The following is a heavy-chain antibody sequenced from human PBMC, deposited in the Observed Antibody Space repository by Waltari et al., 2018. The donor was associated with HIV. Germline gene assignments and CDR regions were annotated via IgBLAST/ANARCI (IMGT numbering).Heavy chain of an antibody. J-gene: IGHJ6*03. CDR2: ISSSSTYI. CDR1: GFGFRSYT. CDR3: ARVPGYCSGTCETYYYYYLDV. V-gene: IGHV3-21*01. Sequence: EVQLVESGGGLVKPGGSLRLSCVASGFGFRSYTMIWVRQTPGRGLEWVSSISSSSTYIYYADSLQGRFTISRDNAKNSLYLQMNSLRAEDTAVYFCARVPGYCSGTCETYYYYYLDVWGKGTTVTVSS. D-gene: IGHD2-2*01.